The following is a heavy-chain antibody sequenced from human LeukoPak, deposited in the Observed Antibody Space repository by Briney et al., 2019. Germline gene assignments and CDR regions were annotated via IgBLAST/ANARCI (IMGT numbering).Heavy chain of an antibody. V-gene: IGHV3-7*01. Sequence: GGSLRLSCAASGFMFSSYWMSWVRQAPGKGLEWVADIKEDGSEKSYVDSVKGRFTISRDNAKNSLYLQMNSLRAEDTAVYYCARDRFGNDYYYYYMDVWGKGTTVTVSS. D-gene: IGHD3-10*01. J-gene: IGHJ6*03. CDR1: GFMFSSYW. CDR2: IKEDGSEK. CDR3: ARDRFGNDYYYYYMDV.